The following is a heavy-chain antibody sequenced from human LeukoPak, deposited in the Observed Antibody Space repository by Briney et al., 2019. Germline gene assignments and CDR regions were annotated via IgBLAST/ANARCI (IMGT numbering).Heavy chain of an antibody. CDR2: IYASGST. D-gene: IGHD2-21*02. J-gene: IGHJ5*02. Sequence: SETLSLTCTVSGDSISSGSYYWSWIRRPAGKGLEFIGRIYASGSTNYNPPLKSRVTISVDTSKTHFSLRLSSVTAADTAVYYCARGDSTEGLHHWGQGTLVTVSS. CDR3: ARGDSTEGLHH. CDR1: GDSISSGSYY. V-gene: IGHV4-61*02.